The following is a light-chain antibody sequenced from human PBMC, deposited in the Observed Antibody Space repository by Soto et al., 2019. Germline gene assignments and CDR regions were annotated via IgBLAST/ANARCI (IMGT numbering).Light chain of an antibody. V-gene: IGLV1-44*01. CDR2: NNN. Sequence: VLTQPPSGSGTAGRRVTISCSGGSSNIGTNAVNWYQQLPGTAPKLLIYNNNQRPSGVPDRFSGSKSGTSASLTISGLQAEDEADYYCCSYAGSYPRVFGTGTKVTVL. J-gene: IGLJ1*01. CDR1: SSNIGTNA. CDR3: CSYAGSYPRV.